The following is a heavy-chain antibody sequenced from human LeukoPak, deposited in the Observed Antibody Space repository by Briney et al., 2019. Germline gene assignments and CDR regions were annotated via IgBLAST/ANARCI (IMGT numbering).Heavy chain of an antibody. Sequence: GGSLRLSCAASGFTFSSYSMNWVRQAPGKGLGWVSSISSSSSYIYYADSVKGRFTIPRDNAKNSLYLQKNSLRADDTAMYYCAREHTVTHTNWFDLWGQGTLVTVSS. CDR3: AREHTVTHTNWFDL. CDR2: ISSSSSYI. J-gene: IGHJ5*02. D-gene: IGHD4-11*01. CDR1: GFTFSSYS. V-gene: IGHV3-21*01.